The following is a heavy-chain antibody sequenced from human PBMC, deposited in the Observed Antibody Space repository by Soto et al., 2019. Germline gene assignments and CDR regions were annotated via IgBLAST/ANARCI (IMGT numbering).Heavy chain of an antibody. J-gene: IGHJ4*02. CDR2: INPSGGST. Sequence: ASVKVSCKASGYTFTSYYMHWVRQAPGQGLEWMGIINPSGGSTSYAQKFQGRVTMTRDTSTSTVYMELSSLRSEDTAVYYCARDALVGIAVAGNTTFYSGTYYFDYWGQGTLVTVSS. CDR3: ARDALVGIAVAGNTTFYSGTYYFDY. V-gene: IGHV1-46*01. D-gene: IGHD6-19*01. CDR1: GYTFTSYY.